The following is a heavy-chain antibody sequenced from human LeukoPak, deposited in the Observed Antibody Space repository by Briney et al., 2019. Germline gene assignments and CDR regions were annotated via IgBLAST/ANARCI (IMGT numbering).Heavy chain of an antibody. V-gene: IGHV4-34*01. D-gene: IGHD5-12*01. CDR3: ARGPIVADTGYFDA. CDR1: GGSFSGYH. J-gene: IGHJ4*02. Sequence: PSETLSLTCAVHGGSFSGYHWGWIRQPPGKGLEWIGEINPGGSANHNPSLKGRVTISLDTSKNQFSLNLNSVTAADTAVYFCARGPIVADTGYFDAWGQGALVTVSS. CDR2: INPGGSA.